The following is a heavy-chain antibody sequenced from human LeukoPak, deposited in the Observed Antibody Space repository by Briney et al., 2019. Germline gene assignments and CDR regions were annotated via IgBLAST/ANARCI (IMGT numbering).Heavy chain of an antibody. D-gene: IGHD3-22*01. V-gene: IGHV4-39*01. Sequence: PSETLSLTCTVSGGSISSSSHDWGWIRQPPGKGLEWIASIYYGGSTYYNPSLKSRVTISVDTSKNQFSLKLNSVTAADTAVYSCARRENYYDSSGSLRCGFDIWGQGTVVTVSS. J-gene: IGHJ3*02. CDR1: GGSISSSSHD. CDR3: ARRENYYDSSGSLRCGFDI. CDR2: IYYGGST.